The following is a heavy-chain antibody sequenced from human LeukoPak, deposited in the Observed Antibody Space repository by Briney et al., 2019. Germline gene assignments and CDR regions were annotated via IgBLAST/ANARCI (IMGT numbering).Heavy chain of an antibody. CDR2: MNPNSGNT. Sequence: GASVKVSCKASGYTFTSYDINWVRQAPGQGREGMGWMNPNSGNTGYAQKFQGRVTMTRNTSISTAYMELSSLRSEDTAVYYCARAPEIDSSGSYTDYWGQGTLVTVSS. J-gene: IGHJ4*02. CDR3: ARAPEIDSSGSYTDY. CDR1: GYTFTSYD. V-gene: IGHV1-8*01. D-gene: IGHD3-22*01.